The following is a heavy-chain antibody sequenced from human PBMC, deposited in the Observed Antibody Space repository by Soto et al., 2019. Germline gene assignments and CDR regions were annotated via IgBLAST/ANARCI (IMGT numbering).Heavy chain of an antibody. CDR2: ISYDGSNK. CDR3: AKDPNSSGWYGYYYYYYMDV. D-gene: IGHD6-19*01. J-gene: IGHJ6*03. Sequence: PGGSLRLSCAAPGFTFSSYGMHWVRQAPGKGLEWVAVISYDGSNKYYADSVKGRFTISRDNSKNTLYLQMNSLRAEDTAVYYCAKDPNSSGWYGYYYYYYMDVWGKGTTVTVS. CDR1: GFTFSSYG. V-gene: IGHV3-30*18.